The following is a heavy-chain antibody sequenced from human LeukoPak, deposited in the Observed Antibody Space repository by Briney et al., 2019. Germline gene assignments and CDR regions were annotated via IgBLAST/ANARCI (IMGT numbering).Heavy chain of an antibody. V-gene: IGHV1-2*02. CDR2: INPNSGGT. J-gene: IGHJ4*02. CDR1: GYTFTAYY. D-gene: IGHD4-23*01. Sequence: ASVKVSCKASGYTFTAYYMHWVRQAPGQGLEWMGWINPNSGGTISAQKFQGRVTMTSDTSISTAYMELSRLRSDNTAVYYCARDLYGGTSATFDYWGQGTLVTVSS. CDR3: ARDLYGGTSATFDY.